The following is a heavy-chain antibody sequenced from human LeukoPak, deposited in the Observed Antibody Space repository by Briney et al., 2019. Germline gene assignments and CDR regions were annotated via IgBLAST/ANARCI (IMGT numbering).Heavy chain of an antibody. Sequence: PSETLSLSCTVSGGSISSACWSWIRQPPGKGLEWIGCIYSNGGTTNYNPSLKRRVTISVDTSRNQFSLKLSSVTAADTAVYYCARGNYDFCSDYNGAFDCWGQGTLVTVSS. V-gene: IGHV4-59*01. J-gene: IGHJ4*02. D-gene: IGHD3-3*01. CDR1: GGSISSAC. CDR2: IYSNGGTT. CDR3: ARGNYDFCSDYNGAFDC.